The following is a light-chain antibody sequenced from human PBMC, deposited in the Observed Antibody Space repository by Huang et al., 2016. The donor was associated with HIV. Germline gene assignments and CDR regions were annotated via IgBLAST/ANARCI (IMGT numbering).Light chain of an antibody. CDR1: QSVSSSY. V-gene: IGKV3-20*01. J-gene: IGKJ5*01. CDR3: QQYGGSPIT. CDR2: GAA. Sequence: EIVLTQSPGTLSLFPGERATLSCRASQSVSSSYLAWYQQKPGQAPRLLIYGAANGATGIPARFSGSGSGTDFTLTISRVEPEDFAVYYCQQYGGSPITFGQGTRLEIK.